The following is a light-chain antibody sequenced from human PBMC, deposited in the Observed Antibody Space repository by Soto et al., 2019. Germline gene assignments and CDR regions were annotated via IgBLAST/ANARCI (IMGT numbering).Light chain of an antibody. CDR1: ESVVDY. CDR2: DTS. V-gene: IGKV3-11*01. CDR3: QQRSNWPRFT. Sequence: PGERATLSCRASESVVDYLAWYQQKPGQTPRLLIYDTSNRATGIPARFSGSGSGTDFTLTISSLEPEDFAVYYCQQRSNWPRFTFGPGTRVDI. J-gene: IGKJ3*01.